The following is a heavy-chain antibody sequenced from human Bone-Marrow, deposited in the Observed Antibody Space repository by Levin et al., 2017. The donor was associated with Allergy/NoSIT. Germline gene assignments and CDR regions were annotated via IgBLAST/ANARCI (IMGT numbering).Heavy chain of an antibody. V-gene: IGHV4-34*01. Sequence: PSETLSLTCAVYGGSFSGHYWSWIRQPPGKGLEWIGEINHSGNTNYNPSLKSRVTISVDTSKNQFSLRLSSVTAADTAVYYCAREWDTVTHFDYWGQGTLVTVSS. CDR3: AREWDTVTHFDY. CDR2: INHSGNT. J-gene: IGHJ4*02. CDR1: GGSFSGHY. D-gene: IGHD4-17*01.